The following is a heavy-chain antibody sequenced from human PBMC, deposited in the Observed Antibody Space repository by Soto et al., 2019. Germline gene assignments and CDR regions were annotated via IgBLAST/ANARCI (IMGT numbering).Heavy chain of an antibody. Sequence: EVQLVESGGGLVQPGESLRLSCEASGFSFNAYYMTWVRQAPGRGLEWVASIKSDGSEQYYVDSVKGRFTISRDNAKNSLYLQMNSLRAGDTALYYCSRENWFQDYWGQGTLVIVSS. CDR1: GFSFNAYY. CDR3: SRENWFQDY. V-gene: IGHV3-7*03. D-gene: IGHD3-10*01. J-gene: IGHJ4*02. CDR2: IKSDGSEQ.